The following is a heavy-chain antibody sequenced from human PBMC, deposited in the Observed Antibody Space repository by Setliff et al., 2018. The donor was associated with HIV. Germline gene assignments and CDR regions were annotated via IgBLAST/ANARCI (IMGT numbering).Heavy chain of an antibody. D-gene: IGHD6-13*01. CDR1: GGTFSSYA. V-gene: IGHV7-4-1*02. Sequence: ASVKVSCKASGGTFSSYAISWVRQAPGQGLEWMGWINTNTGNPTYAQGFTGRFVFSLDTSVSTAYLQISSLKAEDTAVYYCARALSRSSWWGDAFDIWGQGTMVTVSS. J-gene: IGHJ3*02. CDR2: INTNTGNP. CDR3: ARALSRSSWWGDAFDI.